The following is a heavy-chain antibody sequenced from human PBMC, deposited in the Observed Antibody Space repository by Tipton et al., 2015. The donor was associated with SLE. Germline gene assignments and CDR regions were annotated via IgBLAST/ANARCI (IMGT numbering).Heavy chain of an antibody. CDR3: ARGEERRTVYFDY. CDR2: INHSGST. J-gene: IGHJ4*02. Sequence: LRLSCAVYGGSFSGYYWSWIRQPPGKGLEWIGEINHSGSTNYNPSLKSRVTISVDRSKNQFSLKLSSVTAADTAVYYCARGEERRTVYFDYWGQGTLVTVSS. V-gene: IGHV4-34*01. CDR1: GGSFSGYY. D-gene: IGHD1-1*01.